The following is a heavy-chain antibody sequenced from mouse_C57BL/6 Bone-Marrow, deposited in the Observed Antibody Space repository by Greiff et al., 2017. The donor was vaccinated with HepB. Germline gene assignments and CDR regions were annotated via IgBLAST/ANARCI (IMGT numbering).Heavy chain of an antibody. J-gene: IGHJ3*01. Sequence: EVHLVESGGGLVQPGGSLKLSCAASGFTFSDYGMAWVRQAPRKGPEWVAFISNLAYSIYYADTVTGRFTISRENAKNTLYLEMSSLRSEDTAMYYCARHDGNYLFAYWGQGTLVTVSA. CDR3: ARHDGNYLFAY. V-gene: IGHV5-15*01. CDR1: GFTFSDYG. D-gene: IGHD2-1*01. CDR2: ISNLAYSI.